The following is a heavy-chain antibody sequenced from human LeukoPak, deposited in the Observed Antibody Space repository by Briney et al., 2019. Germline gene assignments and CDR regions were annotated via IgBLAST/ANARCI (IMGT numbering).Heavy chain of an antibody. D-gene: IGHD1-26*01. V-gene: IGHV4-59*01. CDR3: ARDRGSGSYPYFDY. J-gene: IGHJ4*02. Sequence: ASEILSLTCTVSGGSISSYYWGWIRQPPGKGLEWIGYIYYSGSTNYNPSLKSRVTISVDTSKNQFSLKLSSVTAADTAVYYCARDRGSGSYPYFDYWGQGTLVTVSS. CDR1: GGSISSYY. CDR2: IYYSGST.